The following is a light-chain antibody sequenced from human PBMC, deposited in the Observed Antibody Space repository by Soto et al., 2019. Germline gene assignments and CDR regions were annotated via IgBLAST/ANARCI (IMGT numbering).Light chain of an antibody. CDR3: SSYAGSNNFVI. Sequence: QSALTQPPSASGSPGQSVTISCTGTSSDVGGYNYVSWYQQYPGKAPKLMIYEVNKRPSGVPGRFSGSKSGNTASLTVSGLQAEDEAHYYCSSYAGSNNFVIFGGGTKLTVL. CDR1: SSDVGGYNY. J-gene: IGLJ2*01. V-gene: IGLV2-8*01. CDR2: EVN.